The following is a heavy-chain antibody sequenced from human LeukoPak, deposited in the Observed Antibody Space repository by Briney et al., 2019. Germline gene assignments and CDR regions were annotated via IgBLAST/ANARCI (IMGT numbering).Heavy chain of an antibody. J-gene: IGHJ1*01. CDR1: GGTFISYA. CDR2: IIPIFGTA. D-gene: IGHD3-3*01. CDR3: AAYYDFWNHKYFQH. Sequence: SVKVSCKASGGTFISYAISWVRQAPGQGGEWMGGIIPIFGTASYAQKFQGRVTITADESTSTAYMELSSLRSEDTAVYYCAAYYDFWNHKYFQHWGQGTLVTVSS. V-gene: IGHV1-69*01.